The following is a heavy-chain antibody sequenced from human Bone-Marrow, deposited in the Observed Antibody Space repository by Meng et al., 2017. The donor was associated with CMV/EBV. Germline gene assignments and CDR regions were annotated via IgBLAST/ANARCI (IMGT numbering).Heavy chain of an antibody. CDR2: ISYDGTNK. D-gene: IGHD3-16*02. J-gene: IGHJ4*02. Sequence: GESLKISCAASGFTFDDYAMHWVRQAPGKGLEWVAVISYDGTNKYYADSMKGRFTISRDNSKSTLYLQMNSLRVVDTAVYFCARGGGSFRSETDSWGQGTLVNVSS. CDR1: GFTFDDYA. V-gene: IGHV3-30-3*01. CDR3: ARGGGSFRSETDS.